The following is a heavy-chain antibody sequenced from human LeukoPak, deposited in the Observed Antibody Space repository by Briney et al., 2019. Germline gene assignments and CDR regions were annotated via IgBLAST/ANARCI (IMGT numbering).Heavy chain of an antibody. CDR2: IYSGGST. J-gene: IGHJ5*02. Sequence: GGSLRLSCAASGFTAGSNYMSWVRQAPGKGLEWVSVIYSGGSTYYADSVKGRFTISRDNSKNTLYLQMNSLRAEDTAVYYCARVILSDFWSGNWFDPWGQGTLVTVSS. CDR3: ARVILSDFWSGNWFDP. V-gene: IGHV3-66*01. CDR1: GFTAGSNY. D-gene: IGHD3-3*01.